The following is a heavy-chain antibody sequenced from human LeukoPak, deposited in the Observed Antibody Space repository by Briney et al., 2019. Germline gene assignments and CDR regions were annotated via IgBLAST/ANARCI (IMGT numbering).Heavy chain of an antibody. CDR1: GFTFSSYA. J-gene: IGHJ4*02. D-gene: IGHD1-7*01. CDR3: AKSSAKWNYRYYFDY. Sequence: GGSLRLSSAASGFTFSSYAMSWVRQAPGKGLEWVSAISGSGGSTYYADSVKGRFTISRDNSKNTLYLQMNSLRAEDTAVYYCAKSSAKWNYRYYFDYWGQGTLVTVSS. CDR2: ISGSGGST. V-gene: IGHV3-23*01.